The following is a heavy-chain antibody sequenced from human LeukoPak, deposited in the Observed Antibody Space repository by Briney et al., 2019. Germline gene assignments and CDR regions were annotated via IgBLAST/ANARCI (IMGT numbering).Heavy chain of an antibody. CDR2: MNEYGSEK. V-gene: IGHV3-7*01. CDR3: ARVLYGSRVNVIDS. J-gene: IGHJ4*02. Sequence: GGSLRLSCAASGFTFSNYWINWVRQAPGKGLEWVANMNEYGSEKYYVDSVRGRFTISRDNAENSLFLHMNSLRVEDTAVYRCARVLYGSRVNVIDSWGPGTLVSVSS. CDR1: GFTFSNYW. D-gene: IGHD2-2*01.